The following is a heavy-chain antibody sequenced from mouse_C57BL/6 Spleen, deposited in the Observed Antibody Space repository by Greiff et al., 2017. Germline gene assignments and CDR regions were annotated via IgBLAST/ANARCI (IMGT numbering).Heavy chain of an antibody. CDR3: ASFDYDGWFAY. V-gene: IGHV1-80*01. Sequence: VQVVESGAELVKPGASVKISCKASGYAFSSYWMNWVKQRPGKGLEWIGQIYPGDGDTNYNGKFKGKATLAADKSSSTAYMQLSSLTSEDSAVYFCASFDYDGWFAYWGQGTLVTVSA. CDR1: GYAFSSYW. D-gene: IGHD2-4*01. J-gene: IGHJ3*01. CDR2: IYPGDGDT.